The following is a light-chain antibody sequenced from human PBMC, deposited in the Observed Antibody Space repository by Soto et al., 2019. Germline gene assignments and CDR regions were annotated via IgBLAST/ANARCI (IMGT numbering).Light chain of an antibody. CDR1: LSVSRN. CDR2: DAS. CDR3: QQRSNLLT. V-gene: IGKV3-15*01. Sequence: EIVMTQSPATLSVSPGERATLSCRASLSVSRNLAWYQQKPGQAPRLLIFDASTRATGIPARFSGSGSGTEFTLTITSLQSEDFAVYYCQQRSNLLTFGGGTKVEIK. J-gene: IGKJ4*01.